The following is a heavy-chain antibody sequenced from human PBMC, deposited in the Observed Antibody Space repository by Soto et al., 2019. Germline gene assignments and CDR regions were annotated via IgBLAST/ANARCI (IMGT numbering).Heavy chain of an antibody. CDR1: GGSISSYY. Sequence: TLSLTCTVSGGSISSYYWTWIRQPPGKALEWLARIDWDDDKYYSTSLKTRLSISKDTSKNQVVLTMTNMDPVDTATYYCARTIVTTAQYMDFWGQGTLVTVSS. CDR2: IDWDDDK. CDR3: ARTIVTTAQYMDF. D-gene: IGHD5-12*01. V-gene: IGHV2-70*11. J-gene: IGHJ4*02.